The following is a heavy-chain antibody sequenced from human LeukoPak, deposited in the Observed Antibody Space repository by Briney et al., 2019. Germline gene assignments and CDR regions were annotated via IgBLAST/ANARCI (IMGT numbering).Heavy chain of an antibody. CDR2: VFYSGKT. CDR3: ARHVRGFSRWPPGGSFDP. Sequence: KPSETLSLTSTVSGGSISSSSYYWGWIRQPPGKGLEWIATVFYSGKTYYNSSLKSRVTISVDTSKNQFSLHLSSVTAADTATYYCARHVRGFSRWPPGGSFDPWGQGTLVTVSS. V-gene: IGHV4-39*01. CDR1: GGSISSSSYY. D-gene: IGHD4-23*01. J-gene: IGHJ5*02.